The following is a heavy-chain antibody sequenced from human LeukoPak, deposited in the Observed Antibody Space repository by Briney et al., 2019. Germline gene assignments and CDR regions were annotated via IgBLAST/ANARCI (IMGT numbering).Heavy chain of an antibody. CDR2: IIPILGIA. D-gene: IGHD3-9*01. V-gene: IGHV1-69*04. J-gene: IGHJ4*02. CDR1: GGTFSSYA. CDR3: ARYKGDWLSFDY. Sequence: SVKVSCKASGGTFSSYAISWVRQAPGQGLEWMGRIIPILGIANYAQKFQGRVTITADKSTSTAYMELSSLRSEDTAVYYCARYKGDWLSFDYWGQGPLVTVSS.